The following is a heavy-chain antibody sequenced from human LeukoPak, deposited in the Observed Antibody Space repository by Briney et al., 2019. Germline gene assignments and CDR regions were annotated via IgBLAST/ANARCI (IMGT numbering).Heavy chain of an antibody. J-gene: IGHJ3*01. Sequence: ASVKLSCKASGYTFTGSYMHWVRQAPGQGLEWMGWINPNSGGTNYAQKFQGRVTMTRDTSISTAYMELSRLTSEDTAIYYCARIRDGYNDAYDLWGQGTVVTVPS. V-gene: IGHV1-2*02. CDR1: GYTFTGSY. D-gene: IGHD5-24*01. CDR3: ARIRDGYNDAYDL. CDR2: INPNSGGT.